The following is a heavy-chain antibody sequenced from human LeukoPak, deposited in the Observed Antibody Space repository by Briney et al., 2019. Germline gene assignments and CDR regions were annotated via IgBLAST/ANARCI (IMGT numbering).Heavy chain of an antibody. J-gene: IGHJ6*03. V-gene: IGHV4-34*01. Sequence: PSETLSLTCAVYGGSFSGYYWSWIRQPPGKGLEWIGEINHSGSTNYNPSLKSRVTTSVDTSKNQLSLKLSSVTAADTAVYYCARGHTVGASHRHYYMDVWGKGTTVTVSS. D-gene: IGHD1-26*01. CDR2: INHSGST. CDR3: ARGHTVGASHRHYYMDV. CDR1: GGSFSGYY.